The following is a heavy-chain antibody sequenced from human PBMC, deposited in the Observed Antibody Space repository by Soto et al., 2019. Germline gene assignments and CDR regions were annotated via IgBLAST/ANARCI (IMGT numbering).Heavy chain of an antibody. CDR1: GYTFTGYG. J-gene: IGHJ4*02. CDR2: ISGYNANT. D-gene: IGHD3-22*01. CDR3: ARGGYYYDSSGYYSDY. V-gene: IGHV1-18*01. Sequence: QVPLVQSGAEVKKPGASVKVSCKASGYTFTGYGIGWVRQAPGQGLEWMGWISGYNANTNYPQKLQGRITMTTGTSTSTAYMELRSLRSDDTAVYYCARGGYYYDSSGYYSDYWGQGTLVTVSS.